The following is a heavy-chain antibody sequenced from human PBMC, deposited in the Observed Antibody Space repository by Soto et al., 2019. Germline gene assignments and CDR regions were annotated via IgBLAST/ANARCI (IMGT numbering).Heavy chain of an antibody. V-gene: IGHV5-51*01. D-gene: IGHD2-15*01. J-gene: IGHJ5*02. CDR3: ARGYCNTNICDPWFDP. Sequence: LGESLKISCTGVGYSFTSYWIGWVRQMPGKGLEWMGIIYPGDSDTRYSPSFQGQVTISADKSISTVYLQWSSLKASDTAMYYCARGYCNTNICDPWFDPWGQGTIVTVSS. CDR2: IYPGDSDT. CDR1: GYSFTSYW.